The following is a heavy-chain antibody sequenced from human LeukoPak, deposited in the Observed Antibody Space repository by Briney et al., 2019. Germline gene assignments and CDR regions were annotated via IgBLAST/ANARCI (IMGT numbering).Heavy chain of an antibody. CDR2: INHSGST. V-gene: IGHV4-34*01. D-gene: IGHD3-22*01. CDR3: VTYYFDSSGPKKNY. Sequence: SETLSLTCAVYGVSFSGYYWSWIRQPPGKGLEWIGEINHSGSTNYNPSLKKRGTISVDTSKKQFSLKLSSVTAADTAVYYCVTYYFDSSGPKKNYWGQGTLVTVSS. CDR1: GVSFSGYY. J-gene: IGHJ4*02.